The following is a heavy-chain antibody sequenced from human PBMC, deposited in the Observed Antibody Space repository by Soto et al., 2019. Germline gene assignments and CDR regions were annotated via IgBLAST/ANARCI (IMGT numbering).Heavy chain of an antibody. CDR3: TRVGGYYGDYPNFDY. Sequence: PSETLSLTCSVSGSSISNFYWSWIRQPPGKGLEWIGNIYYTGSTNYNPSHKSRVAISVDMSRKQVSLKLTSLTAADTAVYYCTRVGGYYGDYPNFDYWGQGTLVTVSS. CDR2: IYYTGST. V-gene: IGHV4-59*01. D-gene: IGHD4-17*01. J-gene: IGHJ4*02. CDR1: GSSISNFY.